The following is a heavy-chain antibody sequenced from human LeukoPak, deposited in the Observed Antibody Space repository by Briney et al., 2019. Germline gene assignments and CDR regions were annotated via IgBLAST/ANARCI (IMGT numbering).Heavy chain of an antibody. Sequence: GGSLRLSCAASGFTFSSYAMSWVRQAPGKGLEWVSSISSTSSTIYYADSVKGRFTISRDNAENSLYLQMNSLRAEDTAVYYCARGVGGTLDYWGQGTLVTVSS. V-gene: IGHV3-48*01. D-gene: IGHD1/OR15-1a*01. CDR3: ARGVGGTLDY. CDR1: GFTFSSYA. J-gene: IGHJ4*02. CDR2: ISSTSSTI.